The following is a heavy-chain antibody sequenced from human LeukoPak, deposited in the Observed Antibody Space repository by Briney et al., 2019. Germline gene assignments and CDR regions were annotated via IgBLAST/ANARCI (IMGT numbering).Heavy chain of an antibody. J-gene: IGHJ3*02. Sequence: SETLSLTCTVSGYSISSGYYWGWIRQPPGKGLEWIGSIYHSGSTYYNPSLKSRVTISVDTSKNQFSLKLSSVTAADTAVYYCARDGGGGSYRLDAFDIWGQGTMVTVSS. CDR1: GYSISSGYY. CDR3: ARDGGGGSYRLDAFDI. CDR2: IYHSGST. D-gene: IGHD1-26*01. V-gene: IGHV4-38-2*02.